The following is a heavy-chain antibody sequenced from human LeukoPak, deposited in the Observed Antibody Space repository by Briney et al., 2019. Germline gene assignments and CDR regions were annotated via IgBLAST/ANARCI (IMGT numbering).Heavy chain of an antibody. CDR3: ARGVDSAIDW. Sequence: PGGSLRLSCAASGFTCSSYWMNWVRQAPGKGLEWVANINGDGRDKYYVGSVRGRFTISRDNADNALYLQMNSLRGDDTALYYCARGVDSAIDWWGQGTLVTVSS. V-gene: IGHV3-7*01. D-gene: IGHD3-9*01. CDR2: INGDGRDK. J-gene: IGHJ4*02. CDR1: GFTCSSYW.